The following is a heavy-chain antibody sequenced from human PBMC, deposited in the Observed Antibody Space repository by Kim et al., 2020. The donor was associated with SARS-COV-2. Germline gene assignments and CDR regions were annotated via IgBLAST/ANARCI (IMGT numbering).Heavy chain of an antibody. V-gene: IGHV4-59*01. D-gene: IGHD3-10*01. J-gene: IGHJ4*02. Sequence: YNPSRKSRVTISVDTSKNQFSLKLSSVTAADTAVYYCARSLRVRGDYDYWGQGTLVTVSS. CDR3: ARSLRVRGDYDY.